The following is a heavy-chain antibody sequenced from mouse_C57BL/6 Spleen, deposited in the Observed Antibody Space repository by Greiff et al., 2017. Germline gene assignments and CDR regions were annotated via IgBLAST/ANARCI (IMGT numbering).Heavy chain of an antibody. D-gene: IGHD1-1*01. CDR3: ARRGNGSSLGYFDY. V-gene: IGHV1-85*01. Sequence: QVQLKESGPELVKPGASVKLSCKASGYTFTSYDINWVKQRPGQGLEWIGWIYPRDGSTKYNEKFKGKATLTVETSSSTAYMELHSLTSEDSAVYFCARRGNGSSLGYFDYGGQGTTLTVSS. J-gene: IGHJ2*01. CDR2: IYPRDGST. CDR1: GYTFTSYD.